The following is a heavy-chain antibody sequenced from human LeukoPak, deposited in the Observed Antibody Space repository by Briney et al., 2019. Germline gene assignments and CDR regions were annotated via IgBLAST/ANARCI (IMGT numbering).Heavy chain of an antibody. D-gene: IGHD3-9*01. CDR2: ISSSSSYI. V-gene: IGHV3-21*01. Sequence: PGGSLRLSCAASGFTFSSYSMNWVRQAPGKGLEWVSFISSSSSYIYYADSMKGRFTISRDNAKNSLYLQMNSLRAEDTAVYYCARDRHVYYDILTGYASYFEYWGQGALVTVSS. CDR1: GFTFSSYS. J-gene: IGHJ4*02. CDR3: ARDRHVYYDILTGYASYFEY.